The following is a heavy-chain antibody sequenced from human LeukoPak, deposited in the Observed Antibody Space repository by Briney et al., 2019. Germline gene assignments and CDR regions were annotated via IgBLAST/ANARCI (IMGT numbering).Heavy chain of an antibody. V-gene: IGHV3-74*01. Sequence: GGSLRLSCGASGFTFNNYWMHRVRQAPGMGLVWVSRINSDGSGTTYADSVKGRVTISRDNAKNTLYLQMNSLRAEDAAVYYCARGKDGVWAFDIWGQGTTVTVSS. CDR2: INSDGSGT. CDR3: ARGKDGVWAFDI. CDR1: GFTFNNYW. D-gene: IGHD3-16*01. J-gene: IGHJ3*02.